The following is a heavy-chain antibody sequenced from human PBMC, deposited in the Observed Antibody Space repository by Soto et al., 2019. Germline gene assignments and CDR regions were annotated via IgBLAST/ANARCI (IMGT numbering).Heavy chain of an antibody. CDR3: GREGGITNDLGGYGMDV. CDR1: GYTFTSYG. Sequence: QVQLVQSGADVKKPGASVKVSCKASGYTFTSYGITWVRQSPGQGIAWMGWMSAYNGNTNYAQKLQGRVTITTDATTRTAYMELRSLGSADTAVEYCGREGGITNDLGGYGMDVWGQGTTVTVSS. D-gene: IGHD2-8*01. J-gene: IGHJ6*02. V-gene: IGHV1-18*01. CDR2: MSAYNGNT.